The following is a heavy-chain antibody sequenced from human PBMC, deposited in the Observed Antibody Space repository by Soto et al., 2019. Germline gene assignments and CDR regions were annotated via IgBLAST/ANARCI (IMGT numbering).Heavy chain of an antibody. J-gene: IGHJ6*03. CDR3: TRDDAHCSGVSCYGVPMDL. Sequence: EVQRVESGGGLVQPGGSLRLSCVASGFTVSSKYMSWVRQAPGEGLEWVSLRNRDGYTYYADSVKGRFTISRDDSKKTLNLQMKSLSAEATAVYYCTRDDAHCSGVSCYGVPMDLWGKGTTVTVSS. V-gene: IGHV3-66*01. D-gene: IGHD2-15*01. CDR2: RNRDGYT. CDR1: GFTVSSKY.